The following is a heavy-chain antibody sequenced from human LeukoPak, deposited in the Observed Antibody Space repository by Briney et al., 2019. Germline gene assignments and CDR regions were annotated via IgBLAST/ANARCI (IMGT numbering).Heavy chain of an antibody. Sequence: PGGFPRLSCTASGFSFSGHWMHWARQLPGKGLVWVSRISPTGSTTSYADSVKGRFTVSRDNAKNTLYLLVNNLRAEDTAVYYCARGPNSNWSGLDFWGQGTLLTVSS. CDR2: ISPTGSTT. CDR1: GFSFSGHW. CDR3: ARGPNSNWSGLDF. D-gene: IGHD6-6*01. V-gene: IGHV3-74*01. J-gene: IGHJ4*02.